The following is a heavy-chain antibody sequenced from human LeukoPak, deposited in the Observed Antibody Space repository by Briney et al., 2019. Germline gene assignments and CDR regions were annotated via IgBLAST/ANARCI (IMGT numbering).Heavy chain of an antibody. V-gene: IGHV3-30*03. J-gene: IGHJ4*02. CDR3: ARDFFDNFDY. Sequence: PGGSLRLSCAASGFTFTNAWMSWVRQAPGKGLEWVAVISYDGSNKYYADSVKGRFTISRDNSKNTLYLQMNSLRAEDTAVYYCARDFFDNFDYWGQGTLVTVSS. CDR1: GFTFTNAW. D-gene: IGHD2/OR15-2a*01. CDR2: ISYDGSNK.